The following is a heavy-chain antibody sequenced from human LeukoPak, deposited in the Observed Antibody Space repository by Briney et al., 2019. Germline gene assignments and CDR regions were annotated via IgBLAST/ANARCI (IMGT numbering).Heavy chain of an antibody. J-gene: IGHJ4*02. Sequence: GGSLRLSCAASGFTVSSNYMIWVRQAPGKGLEWVSVLYSAGSTHYADSVKGRFTISRDNSKNTLYLQMNSLRAEDTAVYYCARGGDPQWLGHADSWGQGTLVTVSS. D-gene: IGHD6-19*01. CDR3: ARGGDPQWLGHADS. CDR1: GFTVSSNY. V-gene: IGHV3-53*01. CDR2: LYSAGST.